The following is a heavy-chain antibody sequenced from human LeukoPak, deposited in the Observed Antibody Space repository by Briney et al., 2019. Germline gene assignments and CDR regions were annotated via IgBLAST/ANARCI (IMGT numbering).Heavy chain of an antibody. CDR3: ATIAPAGISTVY. D-gene: IGHD6-13*01. CDR2: MYSGGDT. Sequence: GESLTLSCAASGYDVSINYMSWVRQVPRKGLEWVSVMYSGGDTDYADAVRGRFTISRDNSKNILYLHISSLRAEDTAVYYCATIAPAGISTVYWGRGTLVIVSS. CDR1: GYDVSINY. V-gene: IGHV3-66*01. J-gene: IGHJ4*02.